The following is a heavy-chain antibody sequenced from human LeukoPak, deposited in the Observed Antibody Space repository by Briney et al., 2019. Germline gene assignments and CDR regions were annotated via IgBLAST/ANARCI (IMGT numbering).Heavy chain of an antibody. CDR1: GVPISAYY. CDR3: ARGGYGYSSSWSFY. J-gene: IGHJ4*02. V-gene: IGHV4-4*07. D-gene: IGHD6-13*01. Sequence: SDTLSLTCSVSGVPISAYYGRWIRQPAGKGREWFGCLFPGESIYASENTNYNPSLKGRVSMSGDTSKNQVSLKLRSVTAADTAVYYCARGGYGYSSSWSFYWGQGTLVTVSS. CDR2: LFPGESIYASENT.